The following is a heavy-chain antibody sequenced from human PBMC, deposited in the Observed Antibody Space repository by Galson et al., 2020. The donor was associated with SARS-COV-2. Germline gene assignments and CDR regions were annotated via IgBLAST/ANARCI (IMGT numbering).Heavy chain of an antibody. J-gene: IGHJ4*02. CDR1: GYSISSGYY. V-gene: IGHV4-38-2*02. Sequence: SETLSLTCTVSGYSISSGYYWGWIRQPPGKGLEWIGSIYHSGSTYYNPSLKSRVTISVDTSKNQFSLKLSSVTAADTAVYYCVRVVYGSGRRVYVAFDYWGQGTLVTVSS. CDR3: VRVVYGSGRRVYVAFDY. D-gene: IGHD3-10*01. CDR2: IYHSGST.